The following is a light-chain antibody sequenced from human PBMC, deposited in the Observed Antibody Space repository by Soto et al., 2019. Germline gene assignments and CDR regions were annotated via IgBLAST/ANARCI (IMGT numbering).Light chain of an antibody. CDR1: QRISTW. J-gene: IGKJ4*01. CDR3: QQYNSNPLT. Sequence: DIQMTQSPSTLSASVGDRVTITCRASQRISTWLAWYQQKPGKAPKLLIYKASSLESGVPSRFSGSGSGTEFTLTISSLQPDDFETYYCQQYNSNPLTFGGGTKVEIK. V-gene: IGKV1-5*03. CDR2: KAS.